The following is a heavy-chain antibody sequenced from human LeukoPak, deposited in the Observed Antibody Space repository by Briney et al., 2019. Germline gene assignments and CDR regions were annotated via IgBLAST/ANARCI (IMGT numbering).Heavy chain of an antibody. CDR3: ARDYQFHTAGRAFDI. V-gene: IGHV3-30*03. D-gene: IGHD5-18*01. Sequence: GGSLRLSCAASGFTFSGYSMDWVRQAPGKGLEWVAVISYDGSNKFYADSVKGRFTISRDNSKNTLYLQMNSLRAEDTAVYYCARDYQFHTAGRAFDIWGQGTMVTVSS. CDR2: ISYDGSNK. J-gene: IGHJ3*02. CDR1: GFTFSGYS.